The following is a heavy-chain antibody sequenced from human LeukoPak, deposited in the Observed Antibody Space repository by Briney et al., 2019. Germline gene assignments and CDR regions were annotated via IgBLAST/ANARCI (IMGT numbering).Heavy chain of an antibody. J-gene: IGHJ6*02. CDR2: ISSSSSTI. CDR1: GFTFSSYS. Sequence: TGGSLRLSCAASGFTFSSYSMNWVRQAPGKGLEWVSYISSSSSTIYYADSVKGRFTISGDNAKNSLYLQMNSLRAEDTAVYYCARGSGASRGYYYYYGMDVWGQGTTVTVSS. CDR3: ARGSGASRGYYYYYGMDV. V-gene: IGHV3-48*01. D-gene: IGHD1-26*01.